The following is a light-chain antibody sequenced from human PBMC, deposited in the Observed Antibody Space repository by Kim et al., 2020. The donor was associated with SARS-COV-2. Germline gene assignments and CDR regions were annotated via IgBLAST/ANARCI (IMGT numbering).Light chain of an antibody. CDR1: QSISSW. CDR2: DAS. V-gene: IGKV1-5*01. Sequence: DIQMTQSPSTLSASVGDRVSITCRASQSISSWLAWYQQKLGKAPKVPISDASRLESGVPSRFSGSGSGTEFTLTISSLQPDDFATYYCQQYNTYPETFGQGTKVDIK. CDR3: QQYNTYPET. J-gene: IGKJ1*01.